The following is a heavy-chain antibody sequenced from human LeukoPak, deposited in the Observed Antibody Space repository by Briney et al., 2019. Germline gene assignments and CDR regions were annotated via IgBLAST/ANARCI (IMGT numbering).Heavy chain of an antibody. CDR1: GFTFSSYA. J-gene: IGHJ6*02. CDR2: ISSSGSTI. D-gene: IGHD5-12*01. Sequence: GGSLRLSCAASGFTFSSYAMPWVRQAPGKGLEWVSYISSSGSTIYYADSVKGRFTISRDNAKNSLYLQMNSLRAEDTAVYYCARYSGYDSGGYGMDVWGQGTTVTVSS. CDR3: ARYSGYDSGGYGMDV. V-gene: IGHV3-48*03.